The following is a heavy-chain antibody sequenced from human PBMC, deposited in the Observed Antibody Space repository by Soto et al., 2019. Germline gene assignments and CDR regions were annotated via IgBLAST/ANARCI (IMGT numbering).Heavy chain of an antibody. CDR1: GFSLSTSGVG. J-gene: IGHJ4*02. D-gene: IGHD3-22*01. CDR3: AHSRDDSSGYYDYYFDY. V-gene: IGHV2-5*02. Sequence: SGPTLVNPTQTLTLTCTFSGFSLSTSGVGVGWIRQPPGKALEWLALIYWDDDKRYSPSLKSRLTITKDTSKNQGVLTMTNMDPVDTATYYCAHSRDDSSGYYDYYFDYWGQGTLVTAPQ. CDR2: IYWDDDK.